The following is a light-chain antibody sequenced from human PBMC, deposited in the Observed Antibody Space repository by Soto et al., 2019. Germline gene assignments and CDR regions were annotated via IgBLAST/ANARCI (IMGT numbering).Light chain of an antibody. V-gene: IGKV1-5*01. CDR3: QQYNSYSWT. Sequence: QMTQSPSTLSASVGDRVTITCRASQRISSWLAWYQQKPGKAPKLLIYDASSLESGVPSRFSGSGSGTEFTLTISSLQPDDFATYYCQQYNSYSWTFGQGTKVEIK. J-gene: IGKJ1*01. CDR1: QRISSW. CDR2: DAS.